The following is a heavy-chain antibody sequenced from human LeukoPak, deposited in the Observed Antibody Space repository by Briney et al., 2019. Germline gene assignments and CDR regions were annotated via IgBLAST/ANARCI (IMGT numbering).Heavy chain of an antibody. J-gene: IGHJ4*02. CDR2: IYHSGST. CDR1: GSSISNNYY. Sequence: SETLSLTCSVSGSSISNNYYWGWDRQPPGKGLEWIGSIYHSGSTYYNPSLRSRVTISVDTSKNQFSLKLSSVTAADTAVYYCARDVFSGSSWYVGYWGQGTLATVPS. V-gene: IGHV4-38-2*02. CDR3: ARDVFSGSSWYVGY. D-gene: IGHD6-13*01.